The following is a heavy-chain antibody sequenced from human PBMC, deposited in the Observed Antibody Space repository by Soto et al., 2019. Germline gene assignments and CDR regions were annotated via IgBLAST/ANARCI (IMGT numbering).Heavy chain of an antibody. CDR3: ARGRYGDY. D-gene: IGHD1-1*01. V-gene: IGHV1-18*01. Sequence: QVHLVQSGVEVKKPGASVKVSCKGSGYAFTTYGITWVRQAPGQGLEWMGWISAHNGNTNYAQKLQGRVTVTRDTSTSTAYMGLRSLRSDDTVVYYCARGRYGDYWGQGALVTVSS. CDR1: GYAFTTYG. J-gene: IGHJ4*02. CDR2: ISAHNGNT.